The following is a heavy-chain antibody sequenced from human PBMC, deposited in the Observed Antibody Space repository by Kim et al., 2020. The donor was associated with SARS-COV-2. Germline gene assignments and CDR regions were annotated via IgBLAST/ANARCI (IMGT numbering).Heavy chain of an antibody. J-gene: IGHJ4*02. CDR3: ARGTRSPLRWGYYFDY. CDR1: GGSFSGYY. V-gene: IGHV4-34*01. Sequence: SETLSLTCAVYGGSFSGYYWSWIRQPPGKGLEWIGEINHSGSTNYNPSLKSRVTISVDTSKNQFSLKLSSVTAADTAVYYCARGTRSPLRWGYYFDYWGQGTLVTVSS. CDR2: INHSGST. D-gene: IGHD2-15*01.